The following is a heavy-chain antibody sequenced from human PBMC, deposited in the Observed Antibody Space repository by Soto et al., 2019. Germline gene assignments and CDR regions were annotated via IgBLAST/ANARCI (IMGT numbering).Heavy chain of an antibody. J-gene: IGHJ6*02. CDR1: GYTFTGYY. D-gene: IGHD2-2*01. CDR3: ARERYQVISDGMDV. CDR2: INPETGGT. Sequence: ASLRVACKASGYTFTGYYVHWVREVPGQGLEWMGWINPETGGTSYAQKFQGRVTLSRDTSINTAYLELSRLRFDDAAVYFCARERYQVISDGMDVWGQGTTVTVSS. V-gene: IGHV1-2*02.